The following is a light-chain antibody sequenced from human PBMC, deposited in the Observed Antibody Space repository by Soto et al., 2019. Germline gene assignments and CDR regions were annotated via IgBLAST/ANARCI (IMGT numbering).Light chain of an antibody. J-gene: IGKJ4*01. CDR2: DAS. CDR3: QIRRVWPLI. CDR1: QSVNSF. Sequence: EIVLTQSPATLSLSPGERATLSCRASQSVNSFLAWYQQKPGQAPWLLIYDASNRATCVPARFSGSGSVTHFTLTISSLEPEVFAGEYCQIRRVWPLIFGGGTKVQIK. V-gene: IGKV3-11*01.